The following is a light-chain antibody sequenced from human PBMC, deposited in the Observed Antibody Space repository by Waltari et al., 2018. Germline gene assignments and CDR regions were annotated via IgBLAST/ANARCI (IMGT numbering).Light chain of an antibody. CDR1: RAITNY. Sequence: DIQMTQSPSSLSASVVDRVTITCRASRAITNYVNWYQQRPGLDPKLLIYAASTLQGGVPTRFSGSGSGTDFTLTISSLQIEDFATYYCQQSHSAPLAFGGGTRLEI. V-gene: IGKV1-39*01. CDR2: AAS. CDR3: QQSHSAPLA. J-gene: IGKJ4*01.